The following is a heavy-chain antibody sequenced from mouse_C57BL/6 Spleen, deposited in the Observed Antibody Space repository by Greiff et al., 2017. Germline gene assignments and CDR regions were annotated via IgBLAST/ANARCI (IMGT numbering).Heavy chain of an antibody. CDR2: IDPSDSYT. V-gene: IGHV1-69*01. CDR3: ARGDDYDPWFAY. D-gene: IGHD2-4*01. J-gene: IGHJ3*01. Sequence: QVQLQQPGAELVMPGASVKLSCKASGYTFTSYWMPWVKQRPGQGLEWIGEIDPSDSYTNYNQKFKGKSTLTVDKSSSTAYMQLSSLTSEDSSVYYCARGDDYDPWFAYWGQGTLVTVSA. CDR1: GYTFTSYW.